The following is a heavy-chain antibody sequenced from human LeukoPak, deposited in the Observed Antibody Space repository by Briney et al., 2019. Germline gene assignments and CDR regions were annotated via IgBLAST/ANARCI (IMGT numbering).Heavy chain of an antibody. CDR3: ATVRPFFLVGATVGDYFDY. V-gene: IGHV1-69*13. CDR2: IIPIFGTA. Sequence: GASVKVSCKASGGTFSSYAISWVRQAPGQGLEWMGGIIPIFGTANYAQKFQGRVTITADESTSTAYMELSSLRSEDTAVYYCATVRPFFLVGATVGDYFDYWGQGTLVTVSS. D-gene: IGHD1-26*01. CDR1: GGTFSSYA. J-gene: IGHJ4*02.